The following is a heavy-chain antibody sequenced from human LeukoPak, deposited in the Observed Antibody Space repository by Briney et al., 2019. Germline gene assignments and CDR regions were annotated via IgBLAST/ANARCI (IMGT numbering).Heavy chain of an antibody. CDR3: VREASSSGDLDY. D-gene: IGHD6-13*01. V-gene: IGHV3-30*03. J-gene: IGHJ4*02. CDR1: GFTFSSYG. Sequence: GGSLRLSCAASGFTFSSYGMHWVRQAPGKGLEWVAVISYDGSNKYYADSVKGRFTISRDNSKNSVYLQMSSLRAEDTAVYYCVREASSSGDLDYWGQGTLVTVSS. CDR2: ISYDGSNK.